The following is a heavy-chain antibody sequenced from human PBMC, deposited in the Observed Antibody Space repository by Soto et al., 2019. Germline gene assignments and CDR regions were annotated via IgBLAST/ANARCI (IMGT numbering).Heavy chain of an antibody. CDR3: AHRHDLGGFDI. CDR2: INWSDAE. D-gene: IGHD2-15*01. Sequence: QITVKESGPTMVKPTQTLTLTCTFSGFSLNTRAVVVGWIRQPPREALEWLALINWSDAERYSPSVRDRLTITKDAAKNHVVLTMTTIDPVGTATYYCAHRHDLGGFDIWGEGTTVTVSS. V-gene: IGHV2-5*01. J-gene: IGHJ3*02. CDR1: GFSLNTRAVV.